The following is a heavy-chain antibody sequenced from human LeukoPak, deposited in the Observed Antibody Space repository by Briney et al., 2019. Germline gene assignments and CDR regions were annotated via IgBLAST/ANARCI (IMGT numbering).Heavy chain of an antibody. CDR1: GSSISSGGYY. J-gene: IGHJ5*02. CDR2: IYTSGST. D-gene: IGHD3-3*01. V-gene: IGHV4-61*02. Sequence: SETLSLTCTVSGSSISSGGYYWSWIRQPAGKGLEWIGRIYTSGSTNYNPSLKSRVTMSVDTSKNQFSLKLSSVTAADTAVYYCARNVGGYDFWSGYGNWFDPWGQGTLVTVSS. CDR3: ARNVGGYDFWSGYGNWFDP.